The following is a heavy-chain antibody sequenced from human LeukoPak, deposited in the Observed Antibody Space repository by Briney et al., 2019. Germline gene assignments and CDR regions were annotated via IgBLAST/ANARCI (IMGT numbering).Heavy chain of an antibody. D-gene: IGHD5-18*01. Sequence: PGGSLRLSCAASGFTFSSYGMHWVRQAPGNGLEWVAVISYDGSNKYYADSVKGRFTISRDNSKNSLYLQMNSLRAEDTAVYYCARLIYSYGCDYWGQGTLVTVSS. CDR3: ARLIYSYGCDY. V-gene: IGHV3-30*03. CDR1: GFTFSSYG. J-gene: IGHJ4*02. CDR2: ISYDGSNK.